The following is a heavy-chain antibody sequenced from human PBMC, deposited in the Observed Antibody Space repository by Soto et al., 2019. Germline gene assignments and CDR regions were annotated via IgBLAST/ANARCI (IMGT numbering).Heavy chain of an antibody. Sequence: QVQLVQSGAEVKKPGSSVKVSCKASGGTFSSYAISWVRQAPGQGLEWMGGIIPIFGTANYAQKFQGRVTITTDKSTSTDYMEMSSLRYEDTAVYYCARDRRPNVLRFLEWFPQYYYYGMDVWGQGTTVTVSS. J-gene: IGHJ6*02. CDR3: ARDRRPNVLRFLEWFPQYYYYGMDV. V-gene: IGHV1-69*06. CDR1: GGTFSSYA. D-gene: IGHD3-3*01. CDR2: IIPIFGTA.